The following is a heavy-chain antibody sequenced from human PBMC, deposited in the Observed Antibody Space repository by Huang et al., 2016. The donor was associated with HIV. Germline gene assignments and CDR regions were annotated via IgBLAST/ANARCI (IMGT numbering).Heavy chain of an antibody. CDR2: INHSGST. CDR3: ASLFFDY. J-gene: IGHJ4*02. V-gene: IGHV4-34*01. Sequence: QVQLQQWGAGVLKPSETLSITCAVYGGSFSGYYWSWIRQSPGKGLEWIGEINHSGSTNYNPSLKSRVTMSVDTSKNQFSLKLSSVTAADTAVYYCASLFFDYWGQGILVTVSS. CDR1: GGSFSGYY.